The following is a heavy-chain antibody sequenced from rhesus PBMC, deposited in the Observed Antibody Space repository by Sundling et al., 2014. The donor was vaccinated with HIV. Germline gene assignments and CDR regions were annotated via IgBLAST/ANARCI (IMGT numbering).Heavy chain of an antibody. CDR1: GITFSNSW. V-gene: IGHV3-30*02. CDR3: TTDLEYCAGSGCFDF. J-gene: IGHJ3*01. D-gene: IGHD2-21*01. CDR2: IKRKADGETE. Sequence: EVQLVESGAGLVQPGGSLRLSCAASGITFSNSWMSWVRQAPGKGLEWVARIKRKADGETEDFAASVKGRFTVSRDDSENTLYLQMNSLKTEDTAVYYCTTDLEYCAGSGCFDFWGQGLRVTVSS.